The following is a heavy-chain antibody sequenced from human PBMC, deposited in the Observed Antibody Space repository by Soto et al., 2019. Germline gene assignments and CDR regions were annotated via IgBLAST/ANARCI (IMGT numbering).Heavy chain of an antibody. CDR2: IKSKTDGGTT. CDR3: TIPALGDYYDSSGYYYGHAFDI. CDR1: GFTFSNAW. Sequence: GGSLRLSCAASGFTFSNAWMNWVRQAPGKGLEWVGRIKSKTDGGTTDYAAPVKGRFTISRDDSKNTLYLQMNSLKTEDTAVYYCTIPALGDYYDSSGYYYGHAFDIWGQGTMVTVSS. J-gene: IGHJ3*02. V-gene: IGHV3-15*07. D-gene: IGHD3-22*01.